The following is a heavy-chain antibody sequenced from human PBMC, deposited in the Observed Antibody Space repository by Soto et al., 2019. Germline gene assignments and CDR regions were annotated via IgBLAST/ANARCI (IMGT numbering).Heavy chain of an antibody. V-gene: IGHV4-4*07. Sequence: SETLSLTCTVSGGSISSYYWSWLRQPAGKGLEWIGRIYTSGSTNYNPFLHRRVTMSIDTSKNQYSLKQSSVTAVDTAVYYCARDVKYFYGIDVWGHGKTATVSS. CDR3: ARDVKYFYGIDV. CDR1: GGSISSYY. J-gene: IGHJ6*02. CDR2: IYTSGST.